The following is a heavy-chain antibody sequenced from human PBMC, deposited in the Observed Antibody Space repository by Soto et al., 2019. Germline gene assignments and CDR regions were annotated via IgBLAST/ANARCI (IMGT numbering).Heavy chain of an antibody. Sequence: SETLSLTCTVSGGSTSSYYWSWIRQPPGKGLDWIGYIYSSGSTNYNPSLKSRVTISVDTSKNEFSLKLTSVTAADTAVYYCARFSGWYSAFDYWGQGTPVTVSS. CDR1: GGSTSSYY. J-gene: IGHJ4*02. CDR3: ARFSGWYSAFDY. V-gene: IGHV4-59*01. D-gene: IGHD6-19*01. CDR2: IYSSGST.